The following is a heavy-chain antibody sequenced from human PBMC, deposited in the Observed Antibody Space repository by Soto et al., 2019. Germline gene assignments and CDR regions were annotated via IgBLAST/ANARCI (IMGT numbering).Heavy chain of an antibody. J-gene: IGHJ4*02. CDR3: ARDSYGYGYDY. Sequence: HPGGSLRLSCTASGFTFGDYAMSWFRKAPGKGLEWVGFIRSKAYGGTTEYAASVKGRFTISRDDSKSIAYLQMNSLKTEDTAVYYCARDSYGYGYDYWGQGTRVTVS. V-gene: IGHV3-49*03. D-gene: IGHD5-18*01. CDR2: IRSKAYGGTT. CDR1: GFTFGDYA.